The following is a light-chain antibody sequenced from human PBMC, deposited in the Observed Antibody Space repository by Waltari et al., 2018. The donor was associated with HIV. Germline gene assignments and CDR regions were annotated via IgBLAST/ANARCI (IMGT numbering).Light chain of an antibody. J-gene: IGKJ2*01. CDR3: QQYGSSPPYT. CDR1: QSISSSY. V-gene: IGKV3-20*01. Sequence: DIVLTQSPGTLSLSPGDTATLSCRASQSISSSYLVWYQHRPGQAPRPLIYGASSRATGIPDRFSGSGSGTDFTLTISRLELEDFAVYFCQQYGSSPPYTFGQGTKLEIK. CDR2: GAS.